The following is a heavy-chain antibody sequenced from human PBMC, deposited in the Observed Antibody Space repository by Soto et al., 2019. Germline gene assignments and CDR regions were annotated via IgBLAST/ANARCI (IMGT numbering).Heavy chain of an antibody. Sequence: QVQLVESGGGVVQPGRSLRLSCAASGFTFSSYAMHWVRQAPGKGLEWVAVISYDGSNKYYADSVKGRFTISRDNSKNTLYLQMNSLRAEDTAVYYCARETGYSSGYYFDYWGQGTLVNVSS. V-gene: IGHV3-30-3*01. CDR2: ISYDGSNK. D-gene: IGHD6-19*01. CDR3: ARETGYSSGYYFDY. CDR1: GFTFSSYA. J-gene: IGHJ4*02.